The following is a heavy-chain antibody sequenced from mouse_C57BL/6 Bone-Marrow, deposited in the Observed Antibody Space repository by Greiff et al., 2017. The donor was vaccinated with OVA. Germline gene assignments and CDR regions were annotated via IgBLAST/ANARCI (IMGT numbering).Heavy chain of an antibody. D-gene: IGHD2-4*01. CDR2: IYPGDGDT. CDR1: GYAFSSSW. CDR3: ASEDYDYDGGSMDY. Sequence: VQLQQSGPELVKPGASVKISCKASGYAFSSSWMNWVKQRPGKGLEWIGRIYPGDGDTNYNGKFKGKATLTADKSSSTAYMQLSILTSEDSAVYFCASEDYDYDGGSMDYWGQGTSVTVSS. V-gene: IGHV1-82*01. J-gene: IGHJ4*01.